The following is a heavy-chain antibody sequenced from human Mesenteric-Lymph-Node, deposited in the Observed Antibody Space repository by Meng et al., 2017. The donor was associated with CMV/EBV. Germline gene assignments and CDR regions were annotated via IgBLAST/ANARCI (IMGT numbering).Heavy chain of an antibody. V-gene: IGHV1-8*01. CDR2: MNPNSGNT. CDR3: ARVVPSHWYFDL. J-gene: IGHJ2*01. CDR1: GYTFTSYD. Sequence: ASVKVSCKASGYTFTSYDINWVRQATGQGLEWMGWMNPNSGNTGYAQKFQGRVTMTRNTSISTAYMELSSLRSEDTAVYYCARVVPSHWYFDLWGRGTLVTVSS.